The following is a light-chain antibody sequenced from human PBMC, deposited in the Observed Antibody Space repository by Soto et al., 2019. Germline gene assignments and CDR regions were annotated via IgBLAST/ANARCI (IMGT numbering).Light chain of an antibody. CDR2: DTS. Sequence: DIQLTQSPSTLSASVGDRVTITCRASQSISNWLAWYQQRPGKAPKILIYDTSTLDSGVPSGFSGSGSGTEFTLTISSLQPEDVATYYCQQYNSYPWTFGQGTKVDIK. CDR1: QSISNW. J-gene: IGKJ1*01. CDR3: QQYNSYPWT. V-gene: IGKV1-5*01.